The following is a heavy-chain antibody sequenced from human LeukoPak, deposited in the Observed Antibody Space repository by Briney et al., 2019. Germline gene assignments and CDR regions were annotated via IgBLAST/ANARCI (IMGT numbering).Heavy chain of an antibody. Sequence: GRSLRLSCAASGFTFSSYAMHWVRQAPGKGLEWVAVISYDGSNKYYADSVKGRFTISRDNSKNTPYLQMNTLRTEDTAVYYCAKAVAASWYYFDYWGQGTLVTVSS. CDR1: GFTFSSYA. CDR3: AKAVAASWYYFDY. D-gene: IGHD2-15*01. J-gene: IGHJ4*02. V-gene: IGHV3-30*14. CDR2: ISYDGSNK.